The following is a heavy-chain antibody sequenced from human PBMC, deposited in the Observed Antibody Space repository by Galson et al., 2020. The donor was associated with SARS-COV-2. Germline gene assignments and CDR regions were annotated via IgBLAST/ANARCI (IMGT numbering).Heavy chain of an antibody. V-gene: IGHV2-70*12. CDR1: GFSLSTSGMS. D-gene: IGHD3-22*01. Sequence: SGPTLVKPTQTLTLTCTFSGFSLSTSGMSVSWIRQPPGKALEWLALIDWDGDKYYSTSLKTRLTISRDTSKNQVVLTVTNMDPVDTATYYCAHHSSPGYYFDYWGQGTLVTVSS. J-gene: IGHJ4*02. CDR2: IDWDGDK. CDR3: AHHSSPGYYFDY.